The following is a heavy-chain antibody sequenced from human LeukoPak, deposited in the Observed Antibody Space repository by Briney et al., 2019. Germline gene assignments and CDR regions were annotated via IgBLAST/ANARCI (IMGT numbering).Heavy chain of an antibody. CDR3: ARGRYVTTRGGAAAGFLDY. CDR2: IYYSGST. J-gene: IGHJ4*02. Sequence: SETLSLTCSVSGDSISSYSWNWIRQPPGKGLEWIGSIYYSGSTNYNPSLKSRVTISVDTSQNQFSLRLSSVTAADTAVYYCARGRYVTTRGGAAAGFLDYWGQGTLVTVST. CDR1: GDSISSYS. D-gene: IGHD6-13*01. V-gene: IGHV4-59*12.